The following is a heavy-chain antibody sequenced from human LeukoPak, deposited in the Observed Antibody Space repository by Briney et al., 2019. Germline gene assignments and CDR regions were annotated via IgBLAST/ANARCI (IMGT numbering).Heavy chain of an antibody. Sequence: GRSLRLSRAASGFTFDDYAMHWVRQAPGKGLEWVSGISWNSGSIGYADSVKGRFTISRDNAKNSLYLQMNSLRAEDTALYYCAKSSGYLFSGSQIIDYWGQGTLVTVSS. CDR3: AKSSGYLFSGSQIIDY. V-gene: IGHV3-9*01. D-gene: IGHD3-22*01. CDR2: ISWNSGSI. CDR1: GFTFDDYA. J-gene: IGHJ4*02.